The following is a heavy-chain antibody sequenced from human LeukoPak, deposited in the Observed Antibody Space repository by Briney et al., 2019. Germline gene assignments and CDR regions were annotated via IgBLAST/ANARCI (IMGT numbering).Heavy chain of an antibody. CDR2: ISAYNGNT. D-gene: IGHD3-10*01. Sequence: ASVKVSCKASGYTFTSYGISWVRQAPGQGLEWMGWISAYNGNTNYARKLQGRVAMTTDTSTSTAYMELRSLRSDDTAVYYCAGDILWFGENWFDPWGQGTLVTVSS. CDR1: GYTFTSYG. J-gene: IGHJ5*02. V-gene: IGHV1-18*01. CDR3: AGDILWFGENWFDP.